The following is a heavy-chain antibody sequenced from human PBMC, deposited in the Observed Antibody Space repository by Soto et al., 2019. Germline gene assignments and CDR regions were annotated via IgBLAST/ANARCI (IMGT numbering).Heavy chain of an antibody. CDR3: ARMLKKIVLLPHYYYYYMDV. Sequence: GGSLRLSCAASGFTFSDYYMSWIRQAPGKGLEWVSYISSSGSTIYYADSVKGRFTISRDNAKNSLYLQMNSLRAEDTAVYYCARMLKKIVLLPHYYYYYMDVWGKGTTVTVSS. CDR2: ISSSGSTI. D-gene: IGHD2-15*01. V-gene: IGHV3-11*01. CDR1: GFTFSDYY. J-gene: IGHJ6*03.